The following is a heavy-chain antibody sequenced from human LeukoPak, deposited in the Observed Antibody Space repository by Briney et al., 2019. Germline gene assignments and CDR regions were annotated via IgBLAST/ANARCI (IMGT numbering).Heavy chain of an antibody. Sequence: GGSLRLSCAASGFTFSSYEMHWVRQAPGKGLEWVSYISTSSNTIYYADSVKGRFTISRDNAKNSLYLQMNSLRAEDTAVYYCARGDCSGGSCYLSLTTIDYWGQGTLVTVSS. J-gene: IGHJ4*02. D-gene: IGHD2-15*01. CDR1: GFTFSSYE. CDR3: ARGDCSGGSCYLSLTTIDY. V-gene: IGHV3-48*01. CDR2: ISTSSNTI.